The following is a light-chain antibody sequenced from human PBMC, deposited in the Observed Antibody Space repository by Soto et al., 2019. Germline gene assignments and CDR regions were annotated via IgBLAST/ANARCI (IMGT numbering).Light chain of an antibody. CDR1: HDISSW. CDR2: AAS. J-gene: IGKJ5*01. CDR3: QQCYSYPLT. Sequence: DIQMTQSPSSVSASVGDRVSITCRASHDISSWLAWYQCKAGEAPKLLIYAASHLQRGVPSRFSGGGSGTFYTLTIDSLQPEDFASYYCQQCYSYPLTFGQGTRL. V-gene: IGKV1-12*01.